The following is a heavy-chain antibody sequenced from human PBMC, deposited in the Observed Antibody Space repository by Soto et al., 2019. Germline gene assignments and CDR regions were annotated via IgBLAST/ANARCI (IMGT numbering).Heavy chain of an antibody. Sequence: ASVKVSCKASGYTFTSYDINRVRHPTAPGLQGMGWMNPNSGNTGYAQKFQGRVTMTRNTSIITAYMELSSLRSEDTAMCYCPRATRVATCLYYYYYLEGLGKSTTVNVSS. CDR1: GYTFTSYD. CDR2: MNPNSGNT. CDR3: PRATRVATCLYYYYYLEG. D-gene: IGHD5-12*01. V-gene: IGHV1-8*01. J-gene: IGHJ6*03.